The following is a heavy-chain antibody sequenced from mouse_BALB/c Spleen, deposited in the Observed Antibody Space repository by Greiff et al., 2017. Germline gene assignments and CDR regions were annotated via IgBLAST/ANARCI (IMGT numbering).Heavy chain of an antibody. CDR2: IDPANGNT. CDR3: ARGSSMIRGAWFAY. CDR1: GFNIKDTY. J-gene: IGHJ3*01. Sequence: VQLKESGAELVKPGASVKLSCTASGFNIKDTYMHWVKQRPEQGLEWIGRIDPANGNTKYDPKFQGKATITADTSSNTAYLQLSSLTSEDTAVYYCARGSSMIRGAWFAYWGQGTLVTVSA. D-gene: IGHD2-3*01. V-gene: IGHV14-3*02.